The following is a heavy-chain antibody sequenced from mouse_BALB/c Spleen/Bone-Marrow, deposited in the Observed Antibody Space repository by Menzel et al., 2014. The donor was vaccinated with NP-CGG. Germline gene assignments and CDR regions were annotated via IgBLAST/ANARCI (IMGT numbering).Heavy chain of an antibody. D-gene: IGHD2-14*01. CDR1: GFTFXDYY. V-gene: IGHV5-4*02. CDR2: ISDGGDYT. Sequence: EVKLMESGGGLVKPGGSLKLSCAASGFTFXDYYMYWVRQTPDRRLEWVATISDGGDYTDYPDNVKGRFTISRDNAKNTLYLQMSSLKSEDTAMYYCARTYRPYALDYWGQGTSVTVSS. J-gene: IGHJ4*01. CDR3: ARTYRPYALDY.